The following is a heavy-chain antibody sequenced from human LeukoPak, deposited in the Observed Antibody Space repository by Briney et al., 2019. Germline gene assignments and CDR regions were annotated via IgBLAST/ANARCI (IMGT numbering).Heavy chain of an antibody. CDR3: ARDWGSGSGTIFDY. CDR1: GFTFSSYW. Sequence: GGSLRLSCAASGFTFSSYWMTWVRQAPGKGLEWVANIKQDGSEKYYVDSVKGRFTISRDNAKNSLHLQMNSLRAEDTAVYYCARDWGSGSGTIFDYWGQGTQVTVSS. D-gene: IGHD3-16*01. V-gene: IGHV3-7*01. J-gene: IGHJ4*02. CDR2: IKQDGSEK.